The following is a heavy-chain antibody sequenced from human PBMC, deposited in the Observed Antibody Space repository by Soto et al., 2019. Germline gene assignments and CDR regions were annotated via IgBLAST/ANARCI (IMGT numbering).Heavy chain of an antibody. CDR1: GDSVNIGTYY. CDR3: ARAESGYEYNWFDP. V-gene: IGHV4-61*01. Sequence: SETLSLTCTVPGDSVNIGTYYWSWIRQPPGKGLEWIGFIHYSGSTNYNPSLKGRVTMSVDTSKNQFSLKLSSVTAADTAVYYCARAESGYEYNWFDPWGQGTLVTVSS. J-gene: IGHJ5*02. CDR2: IHYSGST. D-gene: IGHD5-12*01.